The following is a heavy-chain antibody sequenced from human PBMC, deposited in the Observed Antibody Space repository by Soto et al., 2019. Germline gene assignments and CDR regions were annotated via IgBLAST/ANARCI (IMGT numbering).Heavy chain of an antibody. CDR3: ASDPHSGSYPSHFDY. V-gene: IGHV3-33*01. Sequence: QVQLVESGGGVVQPGRSLRLSCAASGFTFSSYGMHWVRQAPGKGLEWVAVIWYDGSNKYYADSVKGRFTISRDNSKNTRYLQMNRLRAEDTAVYYCASDPHSGSYPSHFDYWGQGTLVTVSS. J-gene: IGHJ4*02. D-gene: IGHD1-26*01. CDR1: GFTFSSYG. CDR2: IWYDGSNK.